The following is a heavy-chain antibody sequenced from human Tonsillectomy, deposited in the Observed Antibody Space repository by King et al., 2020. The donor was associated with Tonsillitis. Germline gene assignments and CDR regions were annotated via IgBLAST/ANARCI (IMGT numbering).Heavy chain of an antibody. Sequence: VQLVESGGGLVKPGGSLRLSCAASGFTFSNAWMSWVRQAPGKGLEWVGRIKSKTDGGTTDYAAPVKGRFTISRDDSKNMLYLQMNSLKTEDTAVYYCTTLYVWGSYRYADPWGQGTLVTVSS. CDR3: TTLYVWGSYRYADP. CDR2: IKSKTDGGTT. D-gene: IGHD3-16*02. V-gene: IGHV3-15*01. CDR1: GFTFSNAW. J-gene: IGHJ5*02.